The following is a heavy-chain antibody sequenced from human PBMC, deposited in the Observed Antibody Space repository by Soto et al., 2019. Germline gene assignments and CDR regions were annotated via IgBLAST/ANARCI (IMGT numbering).Heavy chain of an antibody. CDR1: GFTFGSFT. J-gene: IGHJ4*02. Sequence: EVHLVEAGGGLVKPGESLTLSCAASGFTFGSFTLNWVRQAPGKGLEWVSSISSSSAYIYYAESVKGRFTISRDNSMSTLYLQMNSLILDDTAVYFCARDGLTFGGDWGQGTLVAVSS. V-gene: IGHV3-21*06. D-gene: IGHD3-16*01. CDR2: ISSSSAYI. CDR3: ARDGLTFGGD.